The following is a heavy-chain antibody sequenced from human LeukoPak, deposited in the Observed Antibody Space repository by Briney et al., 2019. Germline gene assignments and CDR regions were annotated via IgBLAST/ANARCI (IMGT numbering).Heavy chain of an antibody. CDR2: IIPILGIA. D-gene: IGHD3-22*01. J-gene: IGHJ4*02. V-gene: IGHV1-69*04. CDR3: AREEPRRYYDSSGYSPLFDY. Sequence: GASVKVSCKTSGYTFTGYYMHWVRQAPGQGLEWMGRIIPILGIANYAQKFQGRVTITADKSTSTAYMELSSLRSEDTAVYYCAREEPRRYYDSSGYSPLFDYWGQGTLVTVSS. CDR1: GYTFTGYY.